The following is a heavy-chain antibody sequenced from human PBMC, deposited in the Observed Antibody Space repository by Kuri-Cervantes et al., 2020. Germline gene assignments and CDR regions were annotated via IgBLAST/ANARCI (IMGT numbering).Heavy chain of an antibody. J-gene: IGHJ4*02. CDR3: ARDYYYDSSGYYYGSPFDY. D-gene: IGHD3-22*01. V-gene: IGHV4-61*02. Sequence: LRLSCTVSGDSISSGSFFWSWIRQSSGRGLEWIGRIYTSGSTNYNPSLKSRVTMSVDTSKNQFSLKLSSVTAADTAVYYCARDYYYDSSGYYYGSPFDYWGQGTLVTVSS. CDR1: GDSISSGSFF. CDR2: IYTSGST.